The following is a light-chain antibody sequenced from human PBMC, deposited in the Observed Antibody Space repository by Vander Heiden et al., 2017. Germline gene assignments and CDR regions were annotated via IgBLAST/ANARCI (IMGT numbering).Light chain of an antibody. CDR2: STN. CDR3: VLYMGSGIWV. Sequence: QTVVTPEPSFSVSPGGTVTLTSGWSSDSVSTSYDPSWYQQTPGQAPRTLIYSTNSRSSGVPDRFSGSILGNKAALTITGAQADDESDYYCVLYMGSGIWVFGGGTKLTVL. J-gene: IGLJ3*02. CDR1: SDSVSTSYD. V-gene: IGLV8-61*01.